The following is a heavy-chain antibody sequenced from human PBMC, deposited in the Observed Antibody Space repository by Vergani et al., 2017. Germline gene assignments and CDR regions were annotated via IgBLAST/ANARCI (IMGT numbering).Heavy chain of an antibody. CDR3: TKGSRGYTGYFFDY. CDR2: LSASDRRT. D-gene: IGHD5-12*01. Sequence: EVQLLESGGDLVQPWGSLRLSCAASGFTFIMHAMSWVRQAPGKGLEWVSTLSASDRRTHYADSVKGRFIISRDNSKNTLHLQMNSLRADDTAVYYCTKGSRGYTGYFFDYWGQGTLATVSS. CDR1: GFTFIMHA. J-gene: IGHJ4*02. V-gene: IGHV3-23*01.